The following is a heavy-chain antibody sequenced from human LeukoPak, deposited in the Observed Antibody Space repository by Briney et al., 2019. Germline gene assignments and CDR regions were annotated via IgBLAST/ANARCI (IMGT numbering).Heavy chain of an antibody. J-gene: IGHJ3*02. V-gene: IGHV1-24*01. D-gene: IGHD1-1*01. CDR3: ATRTTGTTDALDI. CDR1: GYTLTELP. Sequence: GASVKVSCKVFGYTLTELPIHWVRQAPGKGLEWMGGFDPEDGETTYAQKFQGRVTMTEDTSTDTAYMEVSGLRSEDTAVYYCATRTTGTTDALDIWGQGTMVTVSS. CDR2: FDPEDGET.